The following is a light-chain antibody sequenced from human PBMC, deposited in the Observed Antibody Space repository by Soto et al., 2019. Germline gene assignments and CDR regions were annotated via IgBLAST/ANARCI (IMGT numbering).Light chain of an antibody. CDR3: QQYGSSPRT. V-gene: IGKV3-20*01. CDR2: GAS. CDR1: QSVRSK. J-gene: IGKJ1*01. Sequence: VMTQSPATLSVSPGETVTLSCRASQSVRSKLAWYQQKPGQAPRLFIYGASSRATGIPDRFSGSGSGTDFTLTSSRLEPEDFAVYYCQQYGSSPRTCGQGTKVDIK.